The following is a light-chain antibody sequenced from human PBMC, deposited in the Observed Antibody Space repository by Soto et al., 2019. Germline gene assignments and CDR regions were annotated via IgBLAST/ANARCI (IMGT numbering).Light chain of an antibody. CDR2: DVS. Sequence: QSALTQPPSASGSPGQSVTISCTGTSSDVGGYDYVSWYQQHPGKAPELMLYDVSKRPSGVPDRFSGSKSGNTASLTISGLQAEDEADYYCCSYAGSYTLILGGGTKLTVL. CDR1: SSDVGGYDY. CDR3: CSYAGSYTLI. V-gene: IGLV2-11*01. J-gene: IGLJ2*01.